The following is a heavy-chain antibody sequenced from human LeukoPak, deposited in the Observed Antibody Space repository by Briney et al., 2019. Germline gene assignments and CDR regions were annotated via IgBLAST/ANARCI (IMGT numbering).Heavy chain of an antibody. J-gene: IGHJ5*02. CDR1: GGSISSYY. V-gene: IGHV4-38-2*02. Sequence: SETLSLTCTVSGGSISSYYWGWIRQPPGKGLEWIGSIYHSGSTYYSPSLKSRVTITVDTSKNQFSLKLSSVTAADTAVYYCARDFPSGTGWFDPWGQGTLVTVSS. CDR2: IYHSGST. CDR3: ARDFPSGTGWFDP. D-gene: IGHD3-10*01.